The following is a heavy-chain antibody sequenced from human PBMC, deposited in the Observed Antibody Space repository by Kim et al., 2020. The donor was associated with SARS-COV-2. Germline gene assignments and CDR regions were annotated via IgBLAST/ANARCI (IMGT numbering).Heavy chain of an antibody. CDR2: ISGSGGST. D-gene: IGHD2-2*02. Sequence: GGSLRLFCAASGFTFSSYAMSWVRQAPGKGLEWVSAISGSGGSTYYADSVKGRFTISRDNSKNTLYLQMNSLRAEDTAVYYCYTGDYYYGMDVWGQGTTVTVSS. CDR3: YTGDYYYGMDV. J-gene: IGHJ6*02. CDR1: GFTFSSYA. V-gene: IGHV3-23*01.